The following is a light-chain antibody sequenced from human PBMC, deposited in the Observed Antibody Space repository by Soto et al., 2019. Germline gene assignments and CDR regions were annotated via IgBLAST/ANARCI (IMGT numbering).Light chain of an antibody. CDR2: GAL. CDR1: QSVISNY. J-gene: IGKJ1*01. V-gene: IGKV3-20*01. CDR3: QQYGSSRWT. Sequence: EIVLTQSPGTLSLSPGERATLSCRASQSVISNYLAWYQQKPGPAPRLLIHGALSRATGIPDRFSGRVSGTDFTLTISRLDPEDCAVYYCQQYGSSRWTLGQWTKVEIK.